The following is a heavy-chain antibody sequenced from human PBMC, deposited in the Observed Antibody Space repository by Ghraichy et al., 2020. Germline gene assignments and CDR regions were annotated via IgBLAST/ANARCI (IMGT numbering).Heavy chain of an antibody. CDR3: AHRLAASGYHTFDI. D-gene: IGHD3-3*01. CDR2: MYWDDDT. V-gene: IGHV2-5*02. J-gene: IGHJ3*02. Sequence: SLTTTGVGVGWIRQPPGRALEWPALMYWDDDTRYSPSLRNRLTLTKDTSKNQLVLSLTNMEPMDTATYYCAHRLAASGYHTFDIWGQGTLVTVSS. CDR1: SLTTTGVG.